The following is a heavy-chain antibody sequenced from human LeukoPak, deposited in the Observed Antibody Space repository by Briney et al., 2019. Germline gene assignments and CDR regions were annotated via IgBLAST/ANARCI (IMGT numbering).Heavy chain of an antibody. Sequence: SETLSLTCTVSGGSVSSGSYYWSWIRQPPGKGLEWTGYIYYSGSTNYNPSLKSRVTISVDTSKNQFSLKLSSVTAADTAVYYCARGPFSYDSSGYRHFDYWGQGTLVTVSS. V-gene: IGHV4-61*01. CDR2: IYYSGST. CDR3: ARGPFSYDSSGYRHFDY. J-gene: IGHJ4*02. CDR1: GGSVSSGSYY. D-gene: IGHD3-22*01.